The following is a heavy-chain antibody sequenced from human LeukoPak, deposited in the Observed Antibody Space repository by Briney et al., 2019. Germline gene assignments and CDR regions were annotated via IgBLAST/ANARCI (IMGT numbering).Heavy chain of an antibody. Sequence: PSETLSLTCAVYGGVFSGYYWTWIRQSPGKGLEWIEETDHSGSTIYNPSLKRRGAISVDTSENQVSLHLSYVTAAETSISYCAIMAASGMPRGYYYVDVWGKGTTVTVSS. D-gene: IGHD6-13*01. V-gene: IGHV4-34*01. CDR1: GGVFSGYY. J-gene: IGHJ6*03. CDR3: AIMAASGMPRGYYYVDV. CDR2: TDHSGST.